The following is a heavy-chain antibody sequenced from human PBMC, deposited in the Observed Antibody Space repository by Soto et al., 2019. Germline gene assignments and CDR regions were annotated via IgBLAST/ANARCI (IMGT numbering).Heavy chain of an antibody. D-gene: IGHD5-12*01. J-gene: IGHJ4*02. Sequence: SETLSLTCTVSGGSISSSSYYWGWIRQPPGKGLEWIGSIYYSGSTYYNPSLKSRVTVSVDTSKNQFSLKLSSVTAADTAVYYCARFIVATIGFDYWGQGTLVTVSS. CDR3: ARFIVATIGFDY. V-gene: IGHV4-39*01. CDR1: GGSISSSSYY. CDR2: IYYSGST.